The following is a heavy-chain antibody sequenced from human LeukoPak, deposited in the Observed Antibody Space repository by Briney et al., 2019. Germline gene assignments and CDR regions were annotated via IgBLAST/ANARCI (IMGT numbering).Heavy chain of an antibody. CDR3: ARVTELQNAFDI. D-gene: IGHD1-7*01. V-gene: IGHV6-1*01. Sequence: SQTLSLTCAISGDSVSSNSAAWNWIRQSPPRGLEWQGRTYYRSKWYNDYAVSVKSRITINPDTSKNQFSLQLNSVTPEDTAVYYCARVTELQNAFDIWGQGTMVTVSA. J-gene: IGHJ3*02. CDR2: TYYRSKWYN. CDR1: GDSVSSNSAA.